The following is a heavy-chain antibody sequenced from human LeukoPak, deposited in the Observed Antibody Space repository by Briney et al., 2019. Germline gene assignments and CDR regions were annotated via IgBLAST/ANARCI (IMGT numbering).Heavy chain of an antibody. D-gene: IGHD3-22*01. CDR1: GYTFTSYD. Sequence: ASVKVSCKTSGYTFTSYDINWVRQATGQGLEWMGWMNPNSGNTGYAQKFQGRVTMTRNIFISTAYMELSSLRSEDTAVYYCARVEYISGYSHVYWGQGTLVTVST. J-gene: IGHJ4*02. CDR3: ARVEYISGYSHVY. V-gene: IGHV1-8*01. CDR2: MNPNSGNT.